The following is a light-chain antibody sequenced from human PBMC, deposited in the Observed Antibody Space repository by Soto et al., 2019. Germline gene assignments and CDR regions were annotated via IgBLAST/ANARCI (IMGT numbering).Light chain of an antibody. J-gene: IGKJ5*01. CDR1: QSIGGF. CDR3: QQHGSQSIT. V-gene: IGKV3-11*01. CDR2: DTS. Sequence: EIVLTQSPDTLSLSPGERATLSCRASQSIGGFLGWYQQKPGLAPMLLIYDTSKRAAGIPARFRGSGSGTDFTLTINGLQPEDFAIYYCQQHGSQSITFGQGTRVE.